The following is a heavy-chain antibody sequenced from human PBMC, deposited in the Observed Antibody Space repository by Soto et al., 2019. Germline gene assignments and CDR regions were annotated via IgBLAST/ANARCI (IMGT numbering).Heavy chain of an antibody. Sequence: EVQLVESGGGLVQPGGSLRLSCAASGFTFSSYSMNWVRQAPGKGLEWVSYISSSSSTIYYADSVKGRFTISRDNAKNSLYLKMNSLGDEDTAVYYCARGLYYYDSRGYWGYWGQGTLVTVSS. CDR2: ISSSSSTI. CDR3: ARGLYYYDSRGYWGY. D-gene: IGHD3-22*01. V-gene: IGHV3-48*02. CDR1: GFTFSSYS. J-gene: IGHJ4*02.